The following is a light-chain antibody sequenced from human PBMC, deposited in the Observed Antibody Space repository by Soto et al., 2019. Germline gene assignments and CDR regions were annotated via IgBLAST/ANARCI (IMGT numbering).Light chain of an antibody. CDR2: DDS. J-gene: IGLJ1*01. Sequence: SCELTQPPSVSVAPGQTARITCGGTNIGSKSVHWYQQKPGQAPVLVVYDDSDRPSGIPERFSGSNSGNTATLTISRVEAGDEADYYCQVWDSSSDHLYVFGTGTKLTVL. CDR3: QVWDSSSDHLYV. V-gene: IGLV3-21*02. CDR1: NIGSKS.